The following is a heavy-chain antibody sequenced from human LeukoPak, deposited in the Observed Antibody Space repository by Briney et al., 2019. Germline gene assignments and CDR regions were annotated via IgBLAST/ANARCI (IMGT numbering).Heavy chain of an antibody. CDR3: AKETGVGLDV. CDR1: GFTFSSFG. V-gene: IGHV3-30*18. D-gene: IGHD3-3*01. Sequence: PGGSLRLACAASGFTFSSFGMHWVRQAPGKGLEWVAVLSYDGSNSFYADSVKGRFTISRDNSKNTLYLQMNSLRAEDTAVYYCAKETGVGLDVWGQGTTVTVSS. J-gene: IGHJ6*02. CDR2: LSYDGSNS.